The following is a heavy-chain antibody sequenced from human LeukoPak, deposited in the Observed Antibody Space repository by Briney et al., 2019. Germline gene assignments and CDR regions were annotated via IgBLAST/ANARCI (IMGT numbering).Heavy chain of an antibody. CDR3: ARSLSFSSA. CDR2: INHSGST. D-gene: IGHD6-6*01. CDR1: GGSFSGYY. V-gene: IGHV4-34*01. Sequence: SETLSLTCAVYGGSFSGYYWSWIRQPPGKGLEWIGEINHSGSTNYNPSLKSRVTISVDTSKNQFSLKLSSVTAADTAVYYCARSLSFSSAWGQGTLVTVSS. J-gene: IGHJ5*02.